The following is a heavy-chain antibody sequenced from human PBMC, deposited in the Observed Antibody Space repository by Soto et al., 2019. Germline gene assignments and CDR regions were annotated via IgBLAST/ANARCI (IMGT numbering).Heavy chain of an antibody. J-gene: IGHJ4*02. CDR3: ARDSSPYYDFWSGFYTYFDY. V-gene: IGHV3-74*01. CDR1: GFTFSSHW. CDR2: INSDGSTT. D-gene: IGHD3-3*01. Sequence: LRLSCAVSGFTFSSHWMHWVRQAPGKGLMWVSRINSDGSTTNYADSVKGRFTISRDNAKKTLYLQMNSLRVDDTAVYYCARDSSPYYDFWSGFYTYFDYWGQGALVTVSS.